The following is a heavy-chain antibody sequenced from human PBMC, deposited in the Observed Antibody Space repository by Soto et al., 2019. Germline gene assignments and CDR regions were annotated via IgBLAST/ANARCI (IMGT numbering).Heavy chain of an antibody. D-gene: IGHD5-12*01. CDR1: GCTFSSYA. J-gene: IGHJ6*02. V-gene: IGHV1-69*06. CDR3: ARDGRGGDGCDLGDYYHFGMDA. CDR2: IIPIFGTA. Sequence: SVKVSCKASGCTFSSYAISWVRQAPGQGLEWMGGIIPIFGTANHAQKFQGRVTITADKYTSTAYMELSSLRSEDTAVYYCARDGRGGDGCDLGDYYHFGMDAWGQGNTVAVSS.